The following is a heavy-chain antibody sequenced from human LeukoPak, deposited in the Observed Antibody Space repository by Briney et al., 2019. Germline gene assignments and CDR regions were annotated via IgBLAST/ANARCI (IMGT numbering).Heavy chain of an antibody. Sequence: PSETLSLTCTVSGGSISSHYWSWIRQPPGKGLEWIGYIYYSGSTNYNPSLKSRVTISVDTSKNQFSLKLGSVTAADTAVYYCARGGYGDYCDYWGQGTLVTVSS. V-gene: IGHV4-59*11. D-gene: IGHD5-12*01. CDR1: GGSISSHY. J-gene: IGHJ4*02. CDR2: IYYSGST. CDR3: ARGGYGDYCDY.